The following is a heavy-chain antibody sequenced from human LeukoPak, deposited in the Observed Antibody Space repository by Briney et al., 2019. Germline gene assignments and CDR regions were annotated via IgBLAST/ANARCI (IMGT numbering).Heavy chain of an antibody. CDR1: GFTFSSYA. CDR2: ISYDGSNK. D-gene: IGHD3-10*01. J-gene: IGHJ3*02. Sequence: SGGSLRLSCAASGFTFSSYAMHWARQAPGKGLEWVAVISYDGSNKYYADSVKGRFTISRDNSKNTLYLQMNSLRAEDTAVYYCARSRRGYGSGRDDAFDIWGQGTMVTVSS. CDR3: ARSRRGYGSGRDDAFDI. V-gene: IGHV3-30*01.